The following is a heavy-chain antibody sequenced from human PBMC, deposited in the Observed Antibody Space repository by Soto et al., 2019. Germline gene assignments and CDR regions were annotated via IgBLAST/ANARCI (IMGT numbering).Heavy chain of an antibody. Sequence: EVQLVESGGGLVQPGGSLRLSCAASGVTFSSYSMNWVRQAPGKGLEWVSYISSSSSTIYYADSVKGRFTISRDNAKNSLYLQMNSLRDEDTAVYYCARDQAQPGVTSEAFDPWGQGTLVTVSS. D-gene: IGHD2-21*02. J-gene: IGHJ5*02. CDR1: GVTFSSYS. CDR3: ARDQAQPGVTSEAFDP. V-gene: IGHV3-48*02. CDR2: ISSSSSTI.